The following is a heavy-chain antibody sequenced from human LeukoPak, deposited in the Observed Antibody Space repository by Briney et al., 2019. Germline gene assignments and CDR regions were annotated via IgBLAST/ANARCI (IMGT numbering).Heavy chain of an antibody. CDR3: ARFGGYNQNYYYYAMDV. J-gene: IGHJ6*02. V-gene: IGHV4-34*01. CDR1: GGSFSGYY. D-gene: IGHD5-24*01. Sequence: SETLSLTCAVYGGSFSGYYWSWIRQPPGKGLEWIGEINHSGSTNYNPSLKSRVTISVDTSKNQFSLKLSSVTAADTAVYYCARFGGYNQNYYYYAMDVWGQGTTVTVSS. CDR2: INHSGST.